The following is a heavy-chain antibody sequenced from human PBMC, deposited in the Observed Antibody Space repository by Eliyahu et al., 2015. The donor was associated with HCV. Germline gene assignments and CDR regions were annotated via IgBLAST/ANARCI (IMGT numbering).Heavy chain of an antibody. D-gene: IGHD1-14*01. CDR2: ISGSGRST. CDR1: GLXFSHFA. V-gene: IGHV3-23*01. J-gene: IGHJ2*01. CDR3: VKGKGAGSHTDWCFDI. Sequence: EVQLMESGGGMVKPGGSLRLSCAVSGLXFSHFAXGWVRQAPGKGXEWXXXISGSGRSTYXADSVKGRFTISRDNSKNTLYLQMTSLRVDDTAVYYCVKGKGAGSHTDWCFDIWGRGTLVTVSS.